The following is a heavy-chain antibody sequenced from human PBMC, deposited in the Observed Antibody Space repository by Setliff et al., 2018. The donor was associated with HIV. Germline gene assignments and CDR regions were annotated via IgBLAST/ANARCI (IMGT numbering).Heavy chain of an antibody. CDR2: ISADNGDT. J-gene: IGHJ6*03. V-gene: IGHV1-18*01. CDR1: GYTLTNYG. Sequence: ASVKVSCKASGYTLTNYGISWVRQAPGQGLEWMGWISADNGDTNYPQKLQGRVTMTTDTSTSTAYMELRSLRSDDTAVYYCARVIDFGVLYWSYYMDVWGKGTTVTVSS. D-gene: IGHD2-8*02. CDR3: ARVIDFGVLYWSYYMDV.